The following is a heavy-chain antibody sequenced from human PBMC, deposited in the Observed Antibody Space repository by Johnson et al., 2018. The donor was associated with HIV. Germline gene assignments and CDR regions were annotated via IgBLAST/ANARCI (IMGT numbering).Heavy chain of an antibody. CDR2: ISYDGSKK. CDR3: AKDSPGWLLGAIGEDAFDI. J-gene: IGHJ3*02. V-gene: IGHV3-30*04. CDR1: GFTFSSYA. Sequence: HVQLVESGGGVVQPGRSLRLSCAASGFTFSSYAMHWVRQAPGKGLEWVAVISYDGSKKYYSDSVKGRFTISRDNSKNTPYLQRNSMRAEDTAVYYCAKDSPGWLLGAIGEDAFDIWGQGTMVTVSS. D-gene: IGHD3-22*01.